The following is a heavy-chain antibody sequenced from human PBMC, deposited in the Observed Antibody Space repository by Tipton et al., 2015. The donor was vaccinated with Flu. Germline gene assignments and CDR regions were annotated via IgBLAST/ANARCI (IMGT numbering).Heavy chain of an antibody. D-gene: IGHD3-22*01. J-gene: IGHJ4*02. V-gene: IGHV3-21*01. CDR2: ISSSSSYI. Sequence: SLRLSCAASGFTFSSYSMNWVRQAPGKGLEWVSSISSSSSYIYYADSVKGRFTISRDNAKNSLYLQVNSLRAEDTAVYYCARGPHTYYYDSSGYPLPVNYWGQGTLVTVSS. CDR3: ARGPHTYYYDSSGYPLPVNY. CDR1: GFTFSSYS.